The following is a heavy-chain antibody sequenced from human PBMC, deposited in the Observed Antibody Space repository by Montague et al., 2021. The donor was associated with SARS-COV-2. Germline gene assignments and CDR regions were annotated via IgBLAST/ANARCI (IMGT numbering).Heavy chain of an antibody. V-gene: IGHV4-39*06. D-gene: IGHD2-15*01. CDR3: ARDDIVLQGVTKGMDV. CDR1: GGSISSSNYY. CDR2: MYYSGST. J-gene: IGHJ6*02. Sequence: SETLSLTCTVPGGSISSSNYYWGWIRQPTGKGLEWIGNMYYSGSTYYNPSLKSRVTISIDTSKNQFALKLSSVTAADTAVYYCARDDIVLQGVTKGMDVWGQGTTVTVSS.